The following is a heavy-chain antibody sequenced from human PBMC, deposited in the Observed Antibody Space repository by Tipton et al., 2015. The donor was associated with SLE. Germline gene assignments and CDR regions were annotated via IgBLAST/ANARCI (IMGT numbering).Heavy chain of an antibody. J-gene: IGHJ5*02. D-gene: IGHD3-10*01. V-gene: IGHV4-61*02. CDR2: IYTSGST. Sequence: TLSLTCSVSGGSISNSPHYWSWIRQPAGKGLEWIGRIYTSGSTNYNPSLKSRVTISVDTSKNRFSLKVSSVTAADTAVYYCARYSVLRNCFDPWGQGTLVTVSS. CDR3: ARYSVLRNCFDP. CDR1: GGSISNSPHY.